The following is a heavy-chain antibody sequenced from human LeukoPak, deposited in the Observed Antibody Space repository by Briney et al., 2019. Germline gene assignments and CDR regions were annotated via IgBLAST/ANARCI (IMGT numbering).Heavy chain of an antibody. CDR3: ARVNGDGSGRIYWFDP. D-gene: IGHD3-10*01. CDR2: ISSSSSTI. Sequence: GGSLRLSCAASGFTFSSYSMNWVRQAPGKGLEWVSYISSSSSTIYYADSVKGRFTISRDNAKNSLYLQMNSLRAEDTAVYYCARVNGDGSGRIYWFDPWGQGTLVTVSS. V-gene: IGHV3-48*04. CDR1: GFTFSSYS. J-gene: IGHJ5*02.